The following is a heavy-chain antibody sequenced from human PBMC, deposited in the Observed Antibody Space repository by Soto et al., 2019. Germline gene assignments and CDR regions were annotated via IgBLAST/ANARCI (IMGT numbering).Heavy chain of an antibody. V-gene: IGHV3-23*01. CDR1: GFTFSNYD. D-gene: IGHD3-3*01. Sequence: EVQLLESGGGLVQPGGSLRLSCAASGFTFSNYDMTWVRQAPGKGLEWVSSISSSGSSTYYADSVKGRFTISRDNPKNTLYLHMSSLSAADTAVYFCARRDCGSGTNCKFGAPAFAYWGQGNLVTVTS. CDR2: ISSSGSST. J-gene: IGHJ4*02. CDR3: ARRDCGSGTNCKFGAPAFAY.